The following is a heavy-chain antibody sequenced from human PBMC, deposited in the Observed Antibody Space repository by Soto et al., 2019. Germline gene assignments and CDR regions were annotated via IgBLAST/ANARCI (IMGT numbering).Heavy chain of an antibody. CDR2: IYYSGST. Sequence: NPSETLSLTCTVSGGSISSYYWSWIRQPPGKGLEWIGYIYYSGSTNYNPSLKSRVTISVDTSKNQFSLKLSSVTAADTAVYYCARERSTSYYYYGMDVWGQGTTVTVSS. J-gene: IGHJ6*02. D-gene: IGHD4-17*01. CDR1: GGSISSYY. V-gene: IGHV4-59*01. CDR3: ARERSTSYYYYGMDV.